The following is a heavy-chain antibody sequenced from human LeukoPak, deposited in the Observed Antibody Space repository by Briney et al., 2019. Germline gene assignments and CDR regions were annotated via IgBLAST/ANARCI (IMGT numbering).Heavy chain of an antibody. CDR3: ARGGIDPDGFEI. D-gene: IGHD1-1*01. CDR2: IIPIFGTA. V-gene: IGHV1-69*05. Sequence: AASVKVSCKASGGTFSSYAISWVRQAPGQGLEWMGGIIPIFGTANYAQKFQGRVTITTDESTSTAYMELSSLRSEDTAVYYCARGGIDPDGFEIWAKGHWSPSLQ. CDR1: GGTFSSYA. J-gene: IGHJ3*02.